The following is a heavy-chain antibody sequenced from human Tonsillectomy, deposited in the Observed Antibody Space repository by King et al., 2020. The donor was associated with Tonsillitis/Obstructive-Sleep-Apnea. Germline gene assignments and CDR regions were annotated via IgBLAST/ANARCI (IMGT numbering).Heavy chain of an antibody. CDR3: AKEAQDYDIFPGMDV. J-gene: IGHJ6*02. D-gene: IGHD3-9*01. CDR1: GFTFSSYG. V-gene: IGHV3-30*18. Sequence: VQLVESGGGVVQPGRSLRLSCAASGFTFSSYGMHWVRQAPGKGLEWVAVISYDGSNKYYADSVKGRFTISRDNSKNTLYLQMNSLRAEDTAVYYCAKEAQDYDIFPGMDVWGQGTTVTVSS. CDR2: ISYDGSNK.